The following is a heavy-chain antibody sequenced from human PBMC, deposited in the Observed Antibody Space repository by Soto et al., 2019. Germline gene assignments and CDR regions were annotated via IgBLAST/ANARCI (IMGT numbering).Heavy chain of an antibody. V-gene: IGHV3-48*01. CDR3: ARDSLPKKY. CDR1: GFTFSSNW. Sequence: GSLRLSCVGSGFTFSSNWMNWVRQAPGKGLEWVSYISTGSTTIYYADSVKGRFTISRDKAKNTLKLQMNSLRAEDTAVYYCARDSLPKKYWSLGTLVTVSA. J-gene: IGHJ4*02. CDR2: ISTGSTTI.